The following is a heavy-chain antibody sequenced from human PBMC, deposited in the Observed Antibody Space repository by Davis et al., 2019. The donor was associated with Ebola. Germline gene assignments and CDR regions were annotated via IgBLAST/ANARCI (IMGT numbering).Heavy chain of an antibody. CDR1: GGSFSAYY. Sequence: PSETLSLTCAVSGGSFSAYYWRWIRQSPGKGLEWMGEINHSGSTNYNPSLKSRGPISVDTSKNQFSLKLSSVTAADTAVYYCAAIYGRRAVDIWGQGTMVTVSS. D-gene: IGHD4-17*01. J-gene: IGHJ3*02. CDR2: INHSGST. V-gene: IGHV4-34*01. CDR3: AAIYGRRAVDI.